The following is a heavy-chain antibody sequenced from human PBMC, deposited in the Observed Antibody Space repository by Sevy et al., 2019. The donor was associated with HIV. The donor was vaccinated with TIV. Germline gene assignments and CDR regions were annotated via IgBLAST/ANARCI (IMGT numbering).Heavy chain of an antibody. CDR3: AKVYVGVLSYLDS. CDR1: GYMFSDYY. CDR2: IDPHTGRT. V-gene: IGHV1-2*02. D-gene: IGHD3-16*01. J-gene: IGHJ4*02. Sequence: ASVKVSCKTSGYMFSDYYLHWVRQAPGQGLEWLGWIDPHTGRTKTAQMFQGRLTLTRDTSITTGYMELNRLGSDDTAIYYCAKVYVGVLSYLDSWGQGALVTVSS.